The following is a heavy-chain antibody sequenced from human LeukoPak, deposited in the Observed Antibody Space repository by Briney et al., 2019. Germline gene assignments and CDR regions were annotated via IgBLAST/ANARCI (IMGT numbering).Heavy chain of an antibody. CDR1: GFTFNSHW. Sequence: GGSLRLSCAASGFTFNSHWMHWVRQPPGKGQVWVSRINNDGGDTIYADSGKGRCSISRDNAKNTLYLQMNSLRAEDTAVYYCVRGSFGPDIWGQGTMVTVSS. V-gene: IGHV3-74*01. D-gene: IGHD3/OR15-3a*01. CDR2: INNDGGDT. CDR3: VRGSFGPDI. J-gene: IGHJ3*02.